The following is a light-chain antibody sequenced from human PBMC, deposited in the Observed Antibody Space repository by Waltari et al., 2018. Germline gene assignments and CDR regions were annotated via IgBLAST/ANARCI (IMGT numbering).Light chain of an antibody. CDR2: STS. J-gene: IGLJ3*02. Sequence: QTVVTQEPSLTVSPGGTVTLTCASSTGEVTSGHHPNWLQQKPGQPTRLLIFSTSDKPSRTPGRFSGSLLGGKAALTLSGVQPEDEADYYCLLFDGDARVFGGGTRLTVL. V-gene: IGLV7-43*01. CDR1: TGEVTSGHH. CDR3: LLFDGDARV.